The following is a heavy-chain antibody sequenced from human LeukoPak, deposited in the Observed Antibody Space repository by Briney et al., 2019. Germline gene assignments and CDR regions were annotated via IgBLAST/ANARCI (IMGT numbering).Heavy chain of an antibody. Sequence: SLRLSCAASGFTFSSYAMSWVRQAPGKGLEWVSAISGSGGSTYYADSVKGRFTISRDNSKNTLYLQMNSLRAEGTAVYYCAKRFAAAVYYFDYWGQGTLVTVSS. V-gene: IGHV3-23*01. CDR2: ISGSGGST. CDR1: GFTFSSYA. D-gene: IGHD6-13*01. J-gene: IGHJ4*02. CDR3: AKRFAAAVYYFDY.